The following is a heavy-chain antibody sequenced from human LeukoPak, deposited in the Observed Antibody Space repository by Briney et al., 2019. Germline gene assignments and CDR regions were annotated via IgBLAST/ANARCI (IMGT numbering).Heavy chain of an antibody. CDR3: ARDLLSSSGSYRVSVYFDY. Sequence: ASVKVSCKESGYTFTSNYMHWVRQALGQGVEWMGIINPSGGRTSYAQKFQGRDTMTRDTSTSTVYMELSSLRSEDTAVYYCARDLLSSSGSYRVSVYFDYWGQGTLVTVSS. CDR2: INPSGGRT. CDR1: GYTFTSNY. D-gene: IGHD1-26*01. J-gene: IGHJ4*02. V-gene: IGHV1-46*03.